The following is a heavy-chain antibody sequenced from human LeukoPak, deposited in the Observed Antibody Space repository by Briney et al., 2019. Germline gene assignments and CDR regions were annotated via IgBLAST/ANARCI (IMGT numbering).Heavy chain of an antibody. J-gene: IGHJ4*02. Sequence: ASVKVSCKASGYTFTGYYMHWVRQPPGQGLEWVGWINPNSGGTNYAQKFQGRVTMTRDTSISTAYMELSRLRSDDTAVYYCAVGIAAAGYDFDYWGQGTLVTVSS. D-gene: IGHD6-13*01. V-gene: IGHV1-2*02. CDR2: INPNSGGT. CDR3: AVGIAAAGYDFDY. CDR1: GYTFTGYY.